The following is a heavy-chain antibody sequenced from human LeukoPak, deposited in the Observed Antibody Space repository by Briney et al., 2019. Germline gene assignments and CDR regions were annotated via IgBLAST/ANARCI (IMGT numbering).Heavy chain of an antibody. V-gene: IGHV3-21*01. CDR1: GFTFSSYS. CDR3: ARVFGPVRFLEWSSSHYGMDV. J-gene: IGHJ6*02. CDR2: ISSSSSYI. D-gene: IGHD3-3*01. Sequence: GGSLRLSCAASGFTFSSYSMNWVRQAPGEGLEWVSSISSSSSYIYYADSVKGRFTISRDNAKNSLYLQMNSLRAEDTAVYYCARVFGPVRFLEWSSSHYGMDVWGQGTTVTVSS.